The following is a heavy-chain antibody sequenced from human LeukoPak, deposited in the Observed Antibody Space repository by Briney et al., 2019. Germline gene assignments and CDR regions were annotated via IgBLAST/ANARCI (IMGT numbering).Heavy chain of an antibody. CDR1: GFTFSSYG. CDR2: IWYDGSNK. Sequence: PGGSLRLSCSASGFTFSSYGMHWVRQAPGKGLEWVAVIWYDGSNKYYADSVKGRFTISRDNSKNTLYLQMNSLRAEDTAVYYCAGDYGGNNLFDYWGQGTLVTVSS. J-gene: IGHJ4*02. V-gene: IGHV3-33*08. CDR3: AGDYGGNNLFDY. D-gene: IGHD4-23*01.